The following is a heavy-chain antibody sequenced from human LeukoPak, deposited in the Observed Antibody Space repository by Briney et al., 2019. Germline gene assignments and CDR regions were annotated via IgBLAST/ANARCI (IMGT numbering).Heavy chain of an antibody. CDR2: MNPNSGNT. D-gene: IGHD6-19*01. J-gene: IGHJ3*02. CDR3: ARGGGWRDNDAFDI. Sequence: ASVKVSCKSSVYTFTSYDINWVRQATGQGVEWMGWMNPNSGNTGYAQKFQGRVTMTRNTSISTAYMELSSLRSEDTAVYYCARGGGWRDNDAFDIWGEGTMVTVSS. V-gene: IGHV1-8*01. CDR1: VYTFTSYD.